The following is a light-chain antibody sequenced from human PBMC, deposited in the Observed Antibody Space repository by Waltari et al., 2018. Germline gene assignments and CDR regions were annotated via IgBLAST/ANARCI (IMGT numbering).Light chain of an antibody. CDR2: DTN. CDR3: VLSMGSGIWV. Sequence: QTVVTQEPSLSVSPGGTVTLTCGLSSGSVSTTYYPSWYQQAPGQAPRTRHFDTNPLSSGVPDRFSCSILDNKASLTIAGAQADDESDYYCVLSMGSGIWVFGGGTKLTVL. CDR1: SGSVSTTYY. J-gene: IGLJ3*02. V-gene: IGLV8-61*01.